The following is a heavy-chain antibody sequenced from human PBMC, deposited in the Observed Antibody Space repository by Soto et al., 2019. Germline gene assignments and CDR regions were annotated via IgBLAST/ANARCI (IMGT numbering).Heavy chain of an antibody. D-gene: IGHD3-3*01. Sequence: TSETLCLTCAVSGGHISGGYSCRSWIRQPPGKGLEWIGFIYNSGSTYYNSSLKSRVTISVDRSKNHFFLNLTSVTAADTAVYYCATYCKFFQIRGQG. CDR1: GGHISGGYSC. CDR2: IYNSGST. CDR3: ATYCKFFQI. V-gene: IGHV4-30-2*01. J-gene: IGHJ6*01.